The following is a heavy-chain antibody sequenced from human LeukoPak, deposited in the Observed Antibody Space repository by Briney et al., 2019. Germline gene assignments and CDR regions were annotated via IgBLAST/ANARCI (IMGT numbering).Heavy chain of an antibody. J-gene: IGHJ6*03. CDR2: TSGSGGDT. CDR1: GFTLRSYD. CDR3: AREALYYYYYMDV. Sequence: GGSLRHSCAASGFTLRSYDMSWVRQAPGKGLEWVSATSGSGGDTYYADSVKGRFTISRDNSKNTLYLQMNSLRAEDTAVYYCAREALYYYYYMDVWGKGTTVTVSS. V-gene: IGHV3-23*01.